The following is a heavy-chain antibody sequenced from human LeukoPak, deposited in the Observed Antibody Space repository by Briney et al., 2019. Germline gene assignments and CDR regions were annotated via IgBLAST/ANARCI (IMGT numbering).Heavy chain of an antibody. V-gene: IGHV4-34*01. CDR2: INHSGST. Sequence: SETLSLTCAVYGGSFSGYYWSWIRQPPGKGLEWIGEINHSGSTNYNPSLKSRVTISVETSKNQFSLKLSSVTAADTAVYYCARALSYDFWSGYLGYWGQGTLVTVSS. J-gene: IGHJ4*02. D-gene: IGHD3-3*01. CDR3: ARALSYDFWSGYLGY. CDR1: GGSFSGYY.